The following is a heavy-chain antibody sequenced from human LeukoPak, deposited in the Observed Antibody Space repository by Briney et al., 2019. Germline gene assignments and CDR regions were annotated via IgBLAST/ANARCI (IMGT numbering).Heavy chain of an antibody. J-gene: IGHJ2*01. D-gene: IGHD6-19*01. Sequence: GGSLRLSCAASGFTFSSYAMSWVRQAPGKGLEWVSAISGSGGSTYYADSVKGRFTISRDNSKNALYLQMNSLRAEDTAVYYCAKDPDSSGWNWYFDLWGRGTLVTVSS. V-gene: IGHV3-23*01. CDR1: GFTFSSYA. CDR2: ISGSGGST. CDR3: AKDPDSSGWNWYFDL.